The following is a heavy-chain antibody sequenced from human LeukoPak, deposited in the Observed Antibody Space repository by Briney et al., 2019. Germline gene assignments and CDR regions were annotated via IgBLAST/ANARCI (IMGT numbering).Heavy chain of an antibody. V-gene: IGHV4-59*01. Sequence: SCKASGYTFTSYGISWIRQPPGKGLEWIGYIYYSGSTNYNPSLKSRVTISVDTSKNQFSLKLSSVTAADTAVYYCARRGHSGYDNWFDPWGQGTLVTVSS. D-gene: IGHD5-12*01. CDR2: IYYSGST. J-gene: IGHJ5*02. CDR3: ARRGHSGYDNWFDP. CDR1: GYTFTSYG.